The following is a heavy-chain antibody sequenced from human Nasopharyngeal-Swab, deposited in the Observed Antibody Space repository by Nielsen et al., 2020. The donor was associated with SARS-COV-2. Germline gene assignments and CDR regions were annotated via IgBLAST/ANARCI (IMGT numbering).Heavy chain of an antibody. J-gene: IGHJ6*02. V-gene: IGHV4-31*03. CDR3: ARDWDGYYYYGMDV. CDR2: IYYSGST. D-gene: IGHD1-26*01. Sequence: SETLSLTCTVSGGSIGSGGYYWTWIRQHPGKGLEWIGYIYYSGSTYYNPSLKSRVTISVDTSKNQFSLKLSSVTAADTAVYYCARDWDGYYYYGMDVWGQGTTVTVSS. CDR1: GGSIGSGGYY.